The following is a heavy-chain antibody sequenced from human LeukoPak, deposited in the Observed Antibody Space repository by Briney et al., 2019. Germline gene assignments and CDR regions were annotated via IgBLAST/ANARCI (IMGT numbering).Heavy chain of an antibody. CDR3: ASEHCSCGSCYCLY. CDR2: INPNSGGT. D-gene: IGHD2-15*01. Sequence: ASVKVSCKASGYTFTDYYMYWVRQAPGQGLEWMGRINPNSGGTNYGQKLQGRVTTTRDTSISTAYMELSRMTSDDTAVYYCASEHCSCGSCYCLYWGQGTLVTVSS. J-gene: IGHJ4*02. V-gene: IGHV1-2*06. CDR1: GYTFTDYY.